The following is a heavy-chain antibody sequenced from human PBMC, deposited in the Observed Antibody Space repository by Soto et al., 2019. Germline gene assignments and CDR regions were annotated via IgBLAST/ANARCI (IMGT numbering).Heavy chain of an antibody. J-gene: IGHJ4*02. CDR2: ISSSSSYI. D-gene: IGHD6-19*01. V-gene: IGHV3-21*01. CDR1: GFTFSSYS. Sequence: GGSLRLSCAASGFTFSSYSMNWVRRAPGKGLEWVSSISSSSSYIYYADSVKGRFTISRDNAKNSLYLQMNSLRAEDTAVYYCASEGEAVSGYWGQGTLVTVSS. CDR3: ASEGEAVSGY.